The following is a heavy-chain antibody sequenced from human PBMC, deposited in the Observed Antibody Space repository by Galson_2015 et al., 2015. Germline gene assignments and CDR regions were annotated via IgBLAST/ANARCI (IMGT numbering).Heavy chain of an antibody. CDR3: EKDAKEWNKGASDL. J-gene: IGHJ4*03. V-gene: IGHV3-23*01. CDR1: GFTFSNYA. CDR2: IGGGGSST. Sequence: SLRLSCAASGFTFSNYAMSWVRQAPGKGLEWVSAIGGGGSSTSYADSVKGRFTISRDNSKNTHYLQMNNLRAEDTAPYYCEKDAKEWNKGASDLWGQGTLVTVSS. D-gene: IGHD1/OR15-1a*01.